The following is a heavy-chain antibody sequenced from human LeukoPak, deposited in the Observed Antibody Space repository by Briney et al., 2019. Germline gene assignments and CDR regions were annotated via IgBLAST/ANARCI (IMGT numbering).Heavy chain of an antibody. D-gene: IGHD4-17*01. V-gene: IGHV3-23*01. CDR2: ISGSGGST. J-gene: IGHJ4*02. CDR3: AKLLGYGDYPRDY. Sequence: GGSLRLSCAASGFTFSSYEMNWVRQAPGKGLEWVSAISGSGGSTYYADSVKGRFTISRDNSKNTLYLQMNSLRAEDTAVYYCAKLLGYGDYPRDYWGQGTLVTVSS. CDR1: GFTFSSYE.